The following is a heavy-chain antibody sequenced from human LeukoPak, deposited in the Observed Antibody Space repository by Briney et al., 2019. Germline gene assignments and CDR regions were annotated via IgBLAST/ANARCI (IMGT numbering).Heavy chain of an antibody. J-gene: IGHJ4*02. CDR3: AAFTYCSSTSCVYFDY. Sequence: SETLSLTCAVYGGSFSGYYWSWIRQPPGKGLEWIGEINHSGSTNYNPSPKSRGTISVETSKNQFSLKLSSVTAADTAVYYCAAFTYCSSTSCVYFDYWGQGTLVTVSS. V-gene: IGHV4-34*01. CDR2: INHSGST. CDR1: GGSFSGYY. D-gene: IGHD2-2*01.